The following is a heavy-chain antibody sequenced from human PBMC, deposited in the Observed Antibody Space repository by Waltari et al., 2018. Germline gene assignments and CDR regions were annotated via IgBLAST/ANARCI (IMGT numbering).Heavy chain of an antibody. CDR2: IYHSGNT. J-gene: IGHJ4*02. CDR3: ARGMSSVWYGPFDY. Sequence: QVQLQESGPGLVKPSQTLPLTCTVSGGSIRSGGFYWSWIRQHPGKGLEWIGYIYHSGNTIYNPALESRVTMSADTSKNQFSLKLSSVTAADTAVYYCARGMSSVWYGPFDYWGQGTLVTVSS. D-gene: IGHD6-19*01. V-gene: IGHV4-30-4*08. CDR1: GGSIRSGGFY.